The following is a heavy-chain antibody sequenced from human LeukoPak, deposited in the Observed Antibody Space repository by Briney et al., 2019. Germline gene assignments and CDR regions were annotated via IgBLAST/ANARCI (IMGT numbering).Heavy chain of an antibody. CDR1: GGSLSSGSYY. Sequence: PSQTLSLTCTVSGGSLSSGSYYWSWIRQSPGRGLEWLGLIHKTGDVNYHPSFRSRLFLSVDRSKTQVSLRLRSVTAADTALYYCASGKYFYDDGGSVNRASRTALDLWARGTLVIVSS. CDR3: ASGKYFYDDGGSVNRASRTALDL. J-gene: IGHJ3*01. D-gene: IGHD3-22*01. V-gene: IGHV4-61*01. CDR2: IHKTGDV.